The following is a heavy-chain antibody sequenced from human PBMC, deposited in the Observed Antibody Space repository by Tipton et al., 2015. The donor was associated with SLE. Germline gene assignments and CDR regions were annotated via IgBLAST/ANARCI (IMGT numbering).Heavy chain of an antibody. Sequence: TLSLTCTVSGGSISSYYWSWIRQPPGKGLEWIGYIYYSGSTYYNPSLKSRVTISVDTSKNQFSLKLNSVTAADTAMYFCARSPGRLRSMDYWGQGTLVTVSS. J-gene: IGHJ4*02. CDR1: GGSISSYY. CDR3: ARSPGRLRSMDY. D-gene: IGHD3-3*01. V-gene: IGHV4-59*01. CDR2: IYYSGST.